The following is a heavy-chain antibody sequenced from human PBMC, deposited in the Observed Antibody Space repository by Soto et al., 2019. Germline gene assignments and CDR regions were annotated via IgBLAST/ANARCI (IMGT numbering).Heavy chain of an antibody. CDR2: IKSKTDGGTT. D-gene: IGHD2-2*01. CDR1: GFTDSNAW. V-gene: IGHV3-15*01. Sequence: GGTLRLSCAAYGFTDSNAWMSRAPQAPGKGLEWVGRIKSKTDGGTTDYAAPVKGRFTISRDDSKNTLYLQMNRLKTEDTAVYYCTTDPLEDIVVVPGYYYGMDVCDQAPKRTLSS. J-gene: IGHJ6*02. CDR3: TTDPLEDIVVVPGYYYGMDV.